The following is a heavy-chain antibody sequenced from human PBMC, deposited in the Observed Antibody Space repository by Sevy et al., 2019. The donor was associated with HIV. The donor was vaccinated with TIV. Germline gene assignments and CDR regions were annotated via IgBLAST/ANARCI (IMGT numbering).Heavy chain of an antibody. V-gene: IGHV3-23*01. Sequence: GGSLRLSCEASDFTFSSNAMSWVRQAAGKGLEWVSAITASGGSTYYADSVKGRFTISRDNSNNTLDLQMNSLRAEDTAIYYCARIKGASSSYAMDVWGQGTTVTVSS. CDR1: DFTFSSNA. CDR2: ITASGGST. D-gene: IGHD2-2*01. J-gene: IGHJ6*02. CDR3: ARIKGASSSYAMDV.